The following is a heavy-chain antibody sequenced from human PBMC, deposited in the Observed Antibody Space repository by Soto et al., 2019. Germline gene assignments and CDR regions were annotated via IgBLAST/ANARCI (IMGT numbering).Heavy chain of an antibody. CDR1: GFTFSSYG. J-gene: IGHJ4*02. CDR3: AKASSHDGSGSYYTNDY. CDR2: ISHDGNNK. D-gene: IGHD3-10*01. V-gene: IGHV3-30*18. Sequence: QVQLVESGGGVVQPGRSLRLSCAASGFTFSSYGMHWVRQAPGRGLEWVAVISHDGNNKYYADSVKGRFTISRDNSRNPLYLQMNSLRPEDTAIYYCAKASSHDGSGSYYTNDYWGQGTLATVSS.